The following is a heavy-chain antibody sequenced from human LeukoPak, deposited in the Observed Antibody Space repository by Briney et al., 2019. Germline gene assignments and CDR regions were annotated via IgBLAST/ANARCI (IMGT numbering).Heavy chain of an antibody. J-gene: IGHJ4*02. CDR3: ARDRLTSGSYFFDY. CDR2: ISGRRSTI. CDR1: AFTFSDYR. D-gene: IGHD1-26*01. Sequence: GGSLRLSCAASAFTFSDYRMNWVRQAPGKGLEWISYISGRRSTIYYADSVRGRFTISRDNAKNSMYLQMNSLRAEDTAVYYCARDRLTSGSYFFDYWGQGALVTVSS. V-gene: IGHV3-48*01.